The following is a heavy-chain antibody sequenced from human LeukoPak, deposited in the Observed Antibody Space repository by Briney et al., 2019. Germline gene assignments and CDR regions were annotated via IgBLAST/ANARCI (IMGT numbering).Heavy chain of an antibody. V-gene: IGHV3-30*04. CDR1: GFTFSSYA. J-gene: IGHJ4*02. CDR3: ARGKYDILTGYLYPIDY. D-gene: IGHD3-9*01. CDR2: ISYDGSNK. Sequence: PGRSLRLSCAASGFTFSSYAMHRVRQAPGKGLEWVAVISYDGSNKYYADSVKGRFTISRDNSKNTLYLQMNSLRAEDTAVYYCARGKYDILTGYLYPIDYWGQGTLVTVSS.